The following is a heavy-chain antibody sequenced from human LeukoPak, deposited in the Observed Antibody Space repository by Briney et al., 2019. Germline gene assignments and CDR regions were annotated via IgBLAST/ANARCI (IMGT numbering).Heavy chain of an antibody. J-gene: IGHJ4*02. CDR3: ARVERNSSGWYGSDY. D-gene: IGHD6-19*01. CDR1: GGTFSSYA. CDR2: IIPILGIA. Sequence: SVKVSCKASGGTFSSYAISWVRQAPGQGLEWMGRIIPILGIANYAQKFQGRVTMTRDTSISTAYMELSRLRSDDTAVYYCARVERNSSGWYGSDYWGQGTLVTVSS. V-gene: IGHV1-69*04.